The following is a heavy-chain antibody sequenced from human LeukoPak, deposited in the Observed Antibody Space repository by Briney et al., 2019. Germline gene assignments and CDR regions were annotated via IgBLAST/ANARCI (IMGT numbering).Heavy chain of an antibody. CDR1: GGSITSARYH. CDR3: AREIVSPVEY. Sequence: SETLSLTCTVSGGSITSARYHWGWIRQPPGKGLEWIGSVYHSGTTYYNPSLRSRLTISVDTSRNQFSLKLSSATAADTAVYHCAREIVSPVEYWGQESLVTVSS. V-gene: IGHV4-39*02. D-gene: IGHD2/OR15-2a*01. J-gene: IGHJ4*02. CDR2: VYHSGTT.